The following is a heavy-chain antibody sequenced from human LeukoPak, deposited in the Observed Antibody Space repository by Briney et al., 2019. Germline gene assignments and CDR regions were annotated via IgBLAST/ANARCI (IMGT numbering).Heavy chain of an antibody. Sequence: GGSLRLSCAASGFTFSSYSMNWVRQAPGKGLEWVSSISSSSSYIYYADSVKGRFTISRDNAKNSLYLQMNSLRAEDTAVYYCARDQGSGWYWGYRYFDLWGRGTLVTVSS. D-gene: IGHD6-19*01. V-gene: IGHV3-21*01. CDR1: GFTFSSYS. J-gene: IGHJ2*01. CDR2: ISSSSSYI. CDR3: ARDQGSGWYWGYRYFDL.